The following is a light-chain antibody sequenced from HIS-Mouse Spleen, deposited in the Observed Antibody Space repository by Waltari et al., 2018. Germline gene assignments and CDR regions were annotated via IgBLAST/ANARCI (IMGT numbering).Light chain of an antibody. CDR1: SSDVGSYNL. CDR2: EGS. J-gene: IGLJ3*02. V-gene: IGLV2-23*01. Sequence: QSALTQPASVSGSPGQSITISCTGTSSDVGSYNLVSWYQQHPGQAPTLMIDEGSKRTSGVSKRFSGSKSGNTASLTISGLQAEDEADYYCCSYAGSSTWVFGGGTKLTVL. CDR3: CSYAGSSTWV.